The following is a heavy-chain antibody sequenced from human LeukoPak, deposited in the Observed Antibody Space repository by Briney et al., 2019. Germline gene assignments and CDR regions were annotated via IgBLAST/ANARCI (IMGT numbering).Heavy chain of an antibody. V-gene: IGHV3-30*18. Sequence: PGRSLRLSCAASGFTFSSYGMHWVRQAPGKGLVWLAVISYDGSNKYYADSVKGRFTISRDNSKNTLYLQMNSLRAEDTAVYYCAKGWAGRFDPWGQGTLVTVSS. CDR2: ISYDGSNK. D-gene: IGHD3-10*01. J-gene: IGHJ5*02. CDR1: GFTFSSYG. CDR3: AKGWAGRFDP.